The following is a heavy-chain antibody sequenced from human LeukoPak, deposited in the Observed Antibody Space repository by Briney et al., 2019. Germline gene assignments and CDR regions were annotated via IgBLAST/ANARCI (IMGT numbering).Heavy chain of an antibody. CDR3: ARDPRIAAASDY. Sequence: GGSLRLSCAASGFTFSSYAMSWVRQAPGKGLEWVSSISSSSYIYYADSVKGRFTISRDNAKNSLYMQMNSLRAEDTAVYYCARDPRIAAASDYWGQGTLVTVSS. CDR2: ISSSSYI. D-gene: IGHD6-13*01. CDR1: GFTFSSYA. V-gene: IGHV3-21*01. J-gene: IGHJ4*02.